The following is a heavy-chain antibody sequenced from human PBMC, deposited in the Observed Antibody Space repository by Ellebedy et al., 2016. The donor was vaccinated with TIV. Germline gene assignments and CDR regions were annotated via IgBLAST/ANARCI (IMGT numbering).Heavy chain of an antibody. D-gene: IGHD3-10*01. V-gene: IGHV1-8*02. CDR2: MNPNSGNT. J-gene: IGHJ5*02. Sequence: ASVKVSXKASGYTFTGYYMHWVRQATGQGLEWMGWMNPNSGNTGYAQKFQGRVTMTRNTSISTAYMELSSLRSEDAAVYYCARAGWITIRFDPWGQGTLVTVSS. CDR1: GYTFTGYY. CDR3: ARAGWITIRFDP.